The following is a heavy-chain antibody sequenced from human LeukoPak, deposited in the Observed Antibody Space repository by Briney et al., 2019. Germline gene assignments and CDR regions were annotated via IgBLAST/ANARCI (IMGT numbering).Heavy chain of an antibody. CDR2: IKQDGSEK. CDR3: AKGGGYSYSYAMDV. CDR1: GFTFSSYW. D-gene: IGHD3-16*01. Sequence: GGSLRLSCAASGFTFSSYWMSWVRQAPGKGLEWVANIKQDGSEKYYVDSVKGRFTISRDNAKNSLYLQMSSLRAEDTAVYYCAKGGGYSYSYAMDVWGQGTTVTVSS. V-gene: IGHV3-7*03. J-gene: IGHJ6*02.